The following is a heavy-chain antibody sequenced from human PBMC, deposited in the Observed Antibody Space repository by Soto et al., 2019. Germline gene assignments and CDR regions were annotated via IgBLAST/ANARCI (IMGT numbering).Heavy chain of an antibody. CDR3: ARDSDILTGYSSYFDY. J-gene: IGHJ4*02. CDR1: GGTFSSYA. Sequence: SVKVSCKASGGTFSSYAISWVRQSPEQGLEWMGGIIPTFGTANYAQKFQGRVTITADESTSTAYMELSSLRSEETAVYYCARDSDILTGYSSYFDYWGQGTLVTVSS. CDR2: IIPTFGTA. V-gene: IGHV1-69*13. D-gene: IGHD3-9*01.